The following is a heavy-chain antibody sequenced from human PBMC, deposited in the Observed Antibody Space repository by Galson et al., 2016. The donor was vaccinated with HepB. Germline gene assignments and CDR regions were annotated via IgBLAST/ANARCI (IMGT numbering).Heavy chain of an antibody. CDR3: ARRDFYSGYGG. J-gene: IGHJ4*02. CDR2: IYNIGST. CDR1: GGSIGSYY. Sequence: SETLSLTCTVSGGSIGSYYWSWIRQPPGKGLEWIGYIYNIGSTSYNPSLKSRVTISVDTSKNQSSLKLTSVTAADTAVYYVARRDFYSGYGGWGQGTQVTVSS. D-gene: IGHD5-12*01. V-gene: IGHV4-59*01.